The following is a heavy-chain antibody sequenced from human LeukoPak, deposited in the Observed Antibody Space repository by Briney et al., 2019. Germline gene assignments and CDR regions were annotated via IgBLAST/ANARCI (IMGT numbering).Heavy chain of an antibody. Sequence: GGSLRLSCAASGFTFSSYSMNWVRQAPGKGLEWVSSISSSSSYIYYADSVKGRFTISRDNAKNSLYLQMNSLRAEDTAVYYCASGLYCSGGSCNGRDYWGQGTLVTVPS. CDR2: ISSSSSYI. CDR3: ASGLYCSGGSCNGRDY. V-gene: IGHV3-21*01. D-gene: IGHD2-15*01. J-gene: IGHJ4*02. CDR1: GFTFSSYS.